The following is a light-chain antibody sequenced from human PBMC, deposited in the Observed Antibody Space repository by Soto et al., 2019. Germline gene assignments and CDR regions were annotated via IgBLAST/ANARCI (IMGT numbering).Light chain of an antibody. Sequence: QSVLTQPAPVSGAPGQAITISRTGTNSDVGSYNLISWYQQYPDKAPKLMIYEVSKRPSGVSNRFSGSKSGNTASLTISGLQAEDEADYYCCSYAGSSTFYVFGSGTKVTVL. CDR3: CSYAGSSTFYV. J-gene: IGLJ1*01. CDR1: NSDVGSYNL. V-gene: IGLV2-23*02. CDR2: EVS.